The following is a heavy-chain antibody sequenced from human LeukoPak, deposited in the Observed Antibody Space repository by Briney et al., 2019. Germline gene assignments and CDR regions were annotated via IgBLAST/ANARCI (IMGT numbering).Heavy chain of an antibody. V-gene: IGHV3-21*01. D-gene: IGHD3-10*01. CDR2: ISSSSSYI. CDR1: GFTFSSYS. J-gene: IGHJ4*02. Sequence: GGSLRLXCAASGFTFSSYSMNWVRQAPGKGLEWVSSISSSSSYIYYADSVKGRFTISRDNAKNSLYLQMNSLRAEDTAVYYCARARHYYGSGSYYNHDYWGQGTLVTVSS. CDR3: ARARHYYGSGSYYNHDY.